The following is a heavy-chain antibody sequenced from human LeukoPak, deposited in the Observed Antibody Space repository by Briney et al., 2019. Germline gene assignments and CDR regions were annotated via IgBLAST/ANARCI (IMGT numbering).Heavy chain of an antibody. J-gene: IGHJ3*02. CDR1: GGSISSYY. V-gene: IGHV4-59*01. CDR2: IYYSGST. CDR3: ARAPHNYYDSSGYYGHDAFDI. D-gene: IGHD3-22*01. Sequence: SETLSLTCTVSGGSISSYYWSWIRQPPGKGLEWIGYIYYSGSTNYNPSLKSRVTISVDTSKNQFSLKLSSVTAADTAMYYCARAPHNYYDSSGYYGHDAFDIWGQGTMVTVSS.